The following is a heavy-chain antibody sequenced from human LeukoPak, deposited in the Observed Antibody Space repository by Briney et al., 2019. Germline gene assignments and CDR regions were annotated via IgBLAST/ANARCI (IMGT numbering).Heavy chain of an antibody. V-gene: IGHV4-38-2*02. J-gene: IGHJ5*02. CDR1: GYSISSGYY. CDR2: IYHSGST. Sequence: SETLSLTCTVSGYSISSGYYWGWIRQPPGKGLEWIGSIYHSGSTYYNPSLKSRVTTSVDTSKNQFSLKLSSVTAADTAVYYCARGQSYSQWLVQYIWFDPWGQGTLVTVSS. CDR3: ARGQSYSQWLVQYIWFDP. D-gene: IGHD6-19*01.